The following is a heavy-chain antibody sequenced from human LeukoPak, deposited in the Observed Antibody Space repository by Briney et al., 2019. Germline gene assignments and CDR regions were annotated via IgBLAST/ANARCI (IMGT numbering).Heavy chain of an antibody. Sequence: GGSLRLSCAASGFTFSSYWMTWVRQAPGKGLEWVAAINKDGSEKQYVGSVKGRFTISRDNAKNSVYLQMTSLGAEDTAVYYCATYTQHFGAPGGADYWGLGTLVTVSS. CDR2: INKDGSEK. V-gene: IGHV3-7*01. J-gene: IGHJ4*02. D-gene: IGHD2-8*02. CDR3: ATYTQHFGAPGGADY. CDR1: GFTFSSYW.